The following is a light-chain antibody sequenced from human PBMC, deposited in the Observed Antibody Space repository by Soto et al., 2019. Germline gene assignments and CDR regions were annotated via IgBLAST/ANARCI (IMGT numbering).Light chain of an antibody. Sequence: EVVMTQSPATLSVSPGERATLSCRASQSVNSNLAWYQQKPGQAPRLLISGASTRATGIPARFSGSGSGTEFTLTINRLQSEDFAVYYCQQYNNWPLTFGGGTKVEIK. J-gene: IGKJ4*01. V-gene: IGKV3D-15*01. CDR2: GAS. CDR3: QQYNNWPLT. CDR1: QSVNSN.